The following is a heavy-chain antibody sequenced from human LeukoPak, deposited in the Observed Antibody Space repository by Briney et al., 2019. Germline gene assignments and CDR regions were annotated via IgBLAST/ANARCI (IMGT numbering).Heavy chain of an antibody. D-gene: IGHD2-15*01. CDR2: MNPNSGNT. J-gene: IGHJ5*02. CDR3: ARGWKYCSGGSCYDWFDP. V-gene: IGHV1-8*03. CDR1: GYTFTSYD. Sequence: ASVKVSCKASGYTFTSYDINWVRQATGQGLEWMGWMNPNSGNTGYAQKFQGRVTITRNTSISTAYMELSSLRPEDTAVYYCARGWKYCSGGSCYDWFDPWGQGTLVTVSS.